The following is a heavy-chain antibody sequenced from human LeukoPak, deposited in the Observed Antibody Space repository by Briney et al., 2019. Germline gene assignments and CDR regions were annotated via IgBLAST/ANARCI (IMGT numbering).Heavy chain of an antibody. CDR1: GYTFTGYY. J-gene: IGHJ4*02. D-gene: IGHD3-22*01. CDR3: ARGGIVVVITGYYFDY. Sequence: ASVKVSCKASGYTFTGYYMHGVRQAPGQGLEWMGWINPNSGGTNYAQKFQGRVTMTRDTSISTAYMELSRLRSDDTAVYYCARGGIVVVITGYYFDYWGQGTLVTVSS. V-gene: IGHV1-2*02. CDR2: INPNSGGT.